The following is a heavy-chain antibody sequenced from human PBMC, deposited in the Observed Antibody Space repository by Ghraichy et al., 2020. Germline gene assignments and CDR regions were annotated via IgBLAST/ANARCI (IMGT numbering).Heavy chain of an antibody. CDR2: IYYSGST. D-gene: IGHD6-6*01. Sequence: SETLSLTCTVAGGSLSSYSWSWIRQPPGQVLEWIGYIYYSGSTTYNPSLKSRVTISVDTSKNQFSLKLSSVTAADTAVYYCARDQSIWCQGTLVTVSS. J-gene: IGHJ4*02. CDR1: GGSLSSYS. V-gene: IGHV4-59*01. CDR3: ARDQSI.